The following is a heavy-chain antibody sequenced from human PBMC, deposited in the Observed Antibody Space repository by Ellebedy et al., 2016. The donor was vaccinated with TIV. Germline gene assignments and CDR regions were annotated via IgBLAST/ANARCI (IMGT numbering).Heavy chain of an antibody. CDR3: ARNLGTGGHKDAFDI. Sequence: GGSLRLXXAASGLTLGDFWMGWARQAPGRGLEWVANIKHDGSEKHYVDSVKGRFTISRDNSKNTLYLQMNSLRVDDTAVYYCARNLGTGGHKDAFDIWGHGTMVTVSP. CDR1: GLTLGDFW. D-gene: IGHD3-16*01. V-gene: IGHV3-7*02. J-gene: IGHJ3*02. CDR2: IKHDGSEK.